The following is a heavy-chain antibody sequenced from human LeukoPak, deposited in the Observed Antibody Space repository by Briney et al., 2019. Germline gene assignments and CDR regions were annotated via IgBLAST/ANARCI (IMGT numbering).Heavy chain of an antibody. Sequence: GFLRLSCVASGFTFSSYAMSWVRQAPGKGLEWVSAISGSGGTPYFADSVKGRFMISRDNSRNTLYLQMNSLRAEDTAVYYCARDRSFAYWGQGTLVTVSS. CDR2: ISGSGGTP. CDR3: ARDRSFAY. CDR1: GFTFSSYA. J-gene: IGHJ4*02. V-gene: IGHV3-23*01.